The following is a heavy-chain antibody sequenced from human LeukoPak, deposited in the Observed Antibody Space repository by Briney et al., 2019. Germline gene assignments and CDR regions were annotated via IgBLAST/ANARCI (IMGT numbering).Heavy chain of an antibody. V-gene: IGHV1-2*06. CDR2: VNPNNGGT. J-gene: IGHJ4*02. CDR3: ARDLSGWYGDFDY. Sequence: ASVKVSCKASGYTFTGYYIHWVRQAPGQGLEWMGRVNPNNGGTNYAQKFQGRVTITRDTSISTAYMELSRLRSDDTAVYYCARDLSGWYGDFDYWRQGTLVTVSS. D-gene: IGHD6-19*01. CDR1: GYTFTGYY.